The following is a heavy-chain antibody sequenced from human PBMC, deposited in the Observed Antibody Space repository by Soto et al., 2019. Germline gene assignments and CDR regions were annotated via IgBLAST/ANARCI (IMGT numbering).Heavy chain of an antibody. V-gene: IGHV3-23*01. CDR3: ANSPSNIVVVPGRYYMDV. J-gene: IGHJ6*03. CDR2: ISGSGGST. Sequence: GSLRLSCAASGFTFSSYAMSWVRQAPGKGLEWVSAISGSGGSTYYADSVKGRFTISRDNSKNTLYLQMNSLRAEDTAVYYCANSPSNIVVVPGRYYMDVWGKGTTVTVSS. CDR1: GFTFSSYA. D-gene: IGHD2-2*01.